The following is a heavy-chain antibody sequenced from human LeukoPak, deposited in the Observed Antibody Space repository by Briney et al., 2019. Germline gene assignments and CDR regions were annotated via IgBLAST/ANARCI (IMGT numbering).Heavy chain of an antibody. J-gene: IGHJ5*02. V-gene: IGHV4-4*07. CDR1: GGSISSYY. Sequence: PSETLSLTCTVSGGSISSYYWSWIRQPAGKGLEWIGRIYTSGSTNYNPSLKSRVTMSADTSKNQFSLNLRSVTAADTAVYYCARSRNTLQWELLTWGQGTLVTVSS. CDR2: IYTSGST. D-gene: IGHD1-26*01. CDR3: ARSRNTLQWELLT.